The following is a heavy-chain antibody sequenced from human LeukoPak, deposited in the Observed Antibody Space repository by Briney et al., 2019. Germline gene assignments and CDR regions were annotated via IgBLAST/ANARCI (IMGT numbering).Heavy chain of an antibody. CDR2: IYISRST. V-gene: IGHV4-4*07. J-gene: IGHJ4*01. CDR1: GGSISSYF. Sequence: SETLSLTCIVSGGSISSYFWGWIRQPAGKGLEWIGRIYISRSTNYTPSLKRRVTMSLVTSKNQFSLKMTSVTAAATALCYCARGRGYSSGGGCSYF. CDR3: ARGRGYSSGGGCSYF. D-gene: IGHD2-15*01.